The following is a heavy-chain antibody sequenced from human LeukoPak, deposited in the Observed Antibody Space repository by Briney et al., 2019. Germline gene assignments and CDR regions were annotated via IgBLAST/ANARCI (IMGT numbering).Heavy chain of an antibody. CDR2: ISAYNGNT. CDR1: GYTFTSYG. CDR3: ARAPRVAAAGLLDY. Sequence: ASVKASCKASGYTFTSYGISWVRQAPGQGLEWMGWISAYNGNTNYAQKLQGRVTMTTDTSTSTAYMELRSLRSDDTAVYYCARAPRVAAAGLLDYWGQGTLVTVSS. J-gene: IGHJ4*02. D-gene: IGHD6-13*01. V-gene: IGHV1-18*04.